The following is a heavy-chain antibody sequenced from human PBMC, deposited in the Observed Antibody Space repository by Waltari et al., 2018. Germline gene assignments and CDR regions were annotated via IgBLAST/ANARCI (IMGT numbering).Heavy chain of an antibody. CDR3: ATGVDTAMLTGY. D-gene: IGHD5-18*01. V-gene: IGHV1-24*01. CDR2: FDPEDGET. CDR1: GYTLTELS. Sequence: QVQLVQSGDEVKKPGASVKVSCKVSGYTLTELSMHWVRQAPGKGLERMGGFDPEDGETIYALTLQVRVTMTEDTSTDTAYMALSSLRSEDTAVYCCATGVDTAMLTGYWGQGTLVTVSS. J-gene: IGHJ4*02.